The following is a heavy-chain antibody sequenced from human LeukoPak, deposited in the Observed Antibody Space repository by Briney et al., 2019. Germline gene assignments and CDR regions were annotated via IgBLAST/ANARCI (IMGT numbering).Heavy chain of an antibody. J-gene: IGHJ4*02. CDR3: AREIGPIQLHLWSSAFDL. D-gene: IGHD5-18*01. CDR1: GGTFSSYA. V-gene: IGHV1-69*06. Sequence: ASVKVSCKASGGTFSSYAISWVRQAPGQGLEWMGGIIPIFGTANYAQKFQGRVTITADKSTSTAYMELSSLRSEDTAVYYCAREIGPIQLHLWSSAFDLWGQGTLVTVSS. CDR2: IIPIFGTA.